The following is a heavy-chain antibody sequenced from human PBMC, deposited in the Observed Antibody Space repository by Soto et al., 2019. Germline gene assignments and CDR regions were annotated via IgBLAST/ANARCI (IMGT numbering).Heavy chain of an antibody. V-gene: IGHV3-30*18. J-gene: IGHJ6*02. CDR2: ISYDGSNK. Sequence: GGSLRLSCAASGFTFSSYGMHWVRQAPGKGLEWVAVISYDGSNKYYADSVKGRFTISRDNSKNMLYLQMNSLRAEDTAVYYCAKDTRRAYYYYGMDVWGQGTTVTVSS. CDR1: GFTFSSYG. CDR3: AKDTRRAYYYYGMDV.